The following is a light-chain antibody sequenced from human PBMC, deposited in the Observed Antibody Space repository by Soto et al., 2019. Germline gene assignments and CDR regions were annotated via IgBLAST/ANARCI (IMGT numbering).Light chain of an antibody. CDR2: KAS. J-gene: IGKJ2*01. V-gene: IGKV1-5*03. CDR3: QQYNSYSGT. CDR1: QSISSW. Sequence: DIQMTQSPSTLSASVGYRVTITCRARQSISSWLSWYQQKPGKAPKLLIYKASSLESGVPSRFSGSGSGTEFTLTSSSLQPDDFATYYCQQYNSYSGTFGQGTKLEIK.